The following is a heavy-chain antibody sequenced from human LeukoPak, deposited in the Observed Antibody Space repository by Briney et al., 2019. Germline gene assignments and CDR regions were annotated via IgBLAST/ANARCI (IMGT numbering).Heavy chain of an antibody. J-gene: IGHJ3*02. Sequence: GGSLRLSCAASGFTFSSYSMNWVRQAPGKGREWVSSITSSGSYIYYADSVKGRFTISRDNAKNSLYLQMNSLRDEDTAVYYCASGRNMGITGTTGAFDIWGQGTMVTVSS. V-gene: IGHV3-21*01. CDR2: ITSSGSYI. CDR1: GFTFSSYS. D-gene: IGHD1-7*01. CDR3: ASGRNMGITGTTGAFDI.